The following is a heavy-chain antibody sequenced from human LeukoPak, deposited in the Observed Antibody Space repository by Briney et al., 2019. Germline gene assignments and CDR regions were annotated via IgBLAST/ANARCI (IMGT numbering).Heavy chain of an antibody. CDR3: ARDSKQQLVGGDY. CDR1: GYTFTGYY. CDR2: INTNSGGT. D-gene: IGHD6-13*01. J-gene: IGHJ4*02. V-gene: IGHV1-2*06. Sequence: GASVKVSCKASGYTFTGYYMHWVRQAPGQGLEWMGRINTNSGGTNYAQKFQGRVTMTRDTSISTAYMELSRLRSDDTAVYYCARDSKQQLVGGDYWGQGTLVTVSS.